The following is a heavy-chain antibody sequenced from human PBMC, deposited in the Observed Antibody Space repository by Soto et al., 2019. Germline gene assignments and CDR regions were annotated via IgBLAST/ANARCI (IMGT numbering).Heavy chain of an antibody. J-gene: IGHJ5*01. V-gene: IGHV1-2*04. Sequence: GASVKVSCKASGYTFTAYYIHWVRQAPGQPLEYVGWINPNSGRTNYAQKFQQWVTLTRDTSTSTAYMELSRLTSDASAVFYCARAANYGLMDSWGHGTLVTVSS. CDR3: ARAANYGLMDS. CDR2: INPNSGRT. CDR1: GYTFTAYY. D-gene: IGHD3-16*01.